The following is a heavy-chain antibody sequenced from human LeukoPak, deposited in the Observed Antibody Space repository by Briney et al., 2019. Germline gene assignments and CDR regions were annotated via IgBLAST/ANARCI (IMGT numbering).Heavy chain of an antibody. Sequence: GGSLRLSCAASGFSFSSYEMNWVRQAPGKGLEWVSYISSSGSHIYYADSVKGRFTISRDNAENSLYLQMNSLRAEDTAVYYCAKWGDYDVLTGYYVSDYWGQGTLVTVSS. V-gene: IGHV3-48*03. CDR1: GFSFSSYE. J-gene: IGHJ4*02. D-gene: IGHD3-9*01. CDR3: AKWGDYDVLTGYYVSDY. CDR2: ISSSGSHI.